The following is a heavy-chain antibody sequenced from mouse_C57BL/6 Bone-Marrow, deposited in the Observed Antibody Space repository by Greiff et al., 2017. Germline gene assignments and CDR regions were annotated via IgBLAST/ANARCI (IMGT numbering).Heavy chain of an antibody. Sequence: VQLQQSGAELVRPGASVKLSCTASGFNIKDDYMHWVKQRPEQGLEWIGWIDPENGDTEYASKFQGKATITADTSSNTAYLQLSSLTSEDTAVYYCTTTDYFDYGGQGTTLTVSS. CDR3: TTTDYFDY. J-gene: IGHJ2*01. V-gene: IGHV14-4*01. D-gene: IGHD1-1*01. CDR2: IDPENGDT. CDR1: GFNIKDDY.